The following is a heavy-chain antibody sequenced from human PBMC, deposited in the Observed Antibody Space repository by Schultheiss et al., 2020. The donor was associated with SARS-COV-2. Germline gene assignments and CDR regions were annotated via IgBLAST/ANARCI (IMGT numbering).Heavy chain of an antibody. D-gene: IGHD5-24*01. CDR3: AKEADSGRDGYNYRFRYFDY. Sequence: GGSLRLSCAASGFTFSSYAMHWVRQAPGKGLEWVAVIWYDGSNKYYADSVKGRFTISRDNSKNTLYLQMNSLRAEDTAVYYCAKEADSGRDGYNYRFRYFDYWGQGTLVTVSS. J-gene: IGHJ4*02. CDR2: IWYDGSNK. V-gene: IGHV3-30*04. CDR1: GFTFSSYA.